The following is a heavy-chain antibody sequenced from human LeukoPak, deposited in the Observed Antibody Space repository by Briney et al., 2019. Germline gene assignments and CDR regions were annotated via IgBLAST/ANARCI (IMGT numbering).Heavy chain of an antibody. V-gene: IGHV3-23*01. CDR2: ISGSGGST. Sequence: GGSLRLSCAASGFTFSSYAMSWVRQAPGKGLEWVSAISGSGGSTYYADSVKGRFTTSRDNSKNTLYLQMNSLRAEDTAVYYCAKAPTYYDFWSGLPGENWFDPWGQGTLVTVSS. CDR1: GFTFSSYA. J-gene: IGHJ5*02. CDR3: AKAPTYYDFWSGLPGENWFDP. D-gene: IGHD3-3*01.